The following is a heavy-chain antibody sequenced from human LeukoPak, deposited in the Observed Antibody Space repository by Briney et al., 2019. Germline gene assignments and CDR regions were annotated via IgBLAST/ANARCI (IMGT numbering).Heavy chain of an antibody. Sequence: AETLSLTCTVSGDSISSGNQYWGWIRQAPGRGRVCIASVGYGGNTYSTPSLRSRATMSVATTKNQSSHTLSTVTATDTAMYYCARHPPSSYDGSGYYYTPFDYWGQGTPVTAS. D-gene: IGHD3-22*01. CDR2: VGYGGNT. CDR1: GDSISSGNQY. J-gene: IGHJ4*02. CDR3: ARHPPSSYDGSGYYYTPFDY. V-gene: IGHV4-39*01.